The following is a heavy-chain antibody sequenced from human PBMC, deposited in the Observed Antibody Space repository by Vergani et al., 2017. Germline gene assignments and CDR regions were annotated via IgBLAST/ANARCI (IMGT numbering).Heavy chain of an antibody. J-gene: IGHJ4*02. V-gene: IGHV1-46*01. Sequence: QVPLVQSGAEVKTPGASVKVSCKASGYPFTSYYMHWVRQAPGQGLEWMGIINPSGGSTSYAQRFQGRVTMTRDTSTSTVYMELSSLRSEDTAVYYCARRRGAPLHMPDYWGEGTLVTVAS. CDR1: GYPFTSYY. D-gene: IGHD2-2*01. CDR3: ARRRGAPLHMPDY. CDR2: INPSGGST.